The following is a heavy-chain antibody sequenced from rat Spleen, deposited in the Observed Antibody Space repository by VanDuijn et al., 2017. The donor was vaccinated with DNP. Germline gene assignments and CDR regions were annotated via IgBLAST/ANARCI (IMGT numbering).Heavy chain of an antibody. J-gene: IGHJ3*01. CDR1: GLPFRDYN. V-gene: IGHV5S10*01. D-gene: IGHD1-11*01. CDR3: VTGGDGEVWFAY. CDR2: IIYDGSRT. Sequence: EVQLVESGGGLIPPGRSLKVSCEASGLPFRDYNMAWVRQTPETGLEWVANIIYDGSRTHYRDSVKGRFTISRDNSKNILYLQMESLRSEDTASYYCVTGGDGEVWFAYWGQGTLVTVSS.